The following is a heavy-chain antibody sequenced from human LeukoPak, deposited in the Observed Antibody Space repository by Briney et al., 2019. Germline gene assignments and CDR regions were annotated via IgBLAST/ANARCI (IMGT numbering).Heavy chain of an antibody. CDR1: GFTFSSYG. CDR2: ISYDGSNK. V-gene: IGHV3-30*03. D-gene: IGHD3-22*01. J-gene: IGHJ4*02. CDR3: AREESPYYYDSSGYYYFDY. Sequence: PGGSLRLSCAASGFTFSSYGIHWVRQAPGKGLEWVAVISYDGSNKFYADSVKGRFTISRDNSKNTLYLQMNSLRAEDTAVYYCAREESPYYYDSSGYYYFDYWGQGTLVTVSS.